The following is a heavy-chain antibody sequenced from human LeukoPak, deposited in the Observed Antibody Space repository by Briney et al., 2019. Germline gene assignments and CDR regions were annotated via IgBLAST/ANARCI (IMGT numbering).Heavy chain of an antibody. V-gene: IGHV4-39*07. CDR1: GGSISSSSYY. CDR2: IYHSGTV. CDR3: ARVGDYSNFDY. D-gene: IGHD4-11*01. Sequence: SEILSLTCTVTGGSISSSSYYWGWIRQPPGKGLEWIGSIYHSGTVYYNPSLKSRVTISLDTSKNQFSLKLSSVTAADTAVYYCARVGDYSNFDYWGQGTLVTVSS. J-gene: IGHJ4*02.